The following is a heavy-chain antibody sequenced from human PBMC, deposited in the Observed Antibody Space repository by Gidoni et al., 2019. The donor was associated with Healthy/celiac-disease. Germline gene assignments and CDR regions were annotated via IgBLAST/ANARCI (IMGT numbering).Heavy chain of an antibody. CDR1: GFTFSSYS. D-gene: IGHD2-2*01. V-gene: IGHV3-21*01. Sequence: EVQLVESGGGLVKPGGSLRLSCAASGFTFSSYSMTWVRQAPGKGLEWVSSISSSSSYIYYADSVKGRFTISRDNAKNSLYLQMNSLRAEDTAVYYCARDREYQLLLHYYYYYGMDVWGQGTTVTVSS. CDR3: ARDREYQLLLHYYYYYGMDV. CDR2: ISSSSSYI. J-gene: IGHJ6*02.